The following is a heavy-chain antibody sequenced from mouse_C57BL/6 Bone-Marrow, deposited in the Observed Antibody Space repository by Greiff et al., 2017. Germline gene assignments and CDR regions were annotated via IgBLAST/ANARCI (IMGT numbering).Heavy chain of an antibody. J-gene: IGHJ1*03. D-gene: IGHD1-1*02. CDR2: INPGSGGT. CDR3: ARRVVNWYFDV. Sequence: QVQLKESGAELVRPGTSVKVSCKASGYAFTNYLIAWVKQRPGQGLEWIGVINPGSGGTNYNEKFKGKATLTADKSSSTAYMQLSSLTSADSAVYVCARRVVNWYFDVWGTGTTVTVSS. V-gene: IGHV1-54*01. CDR1: GYAFTNYL.